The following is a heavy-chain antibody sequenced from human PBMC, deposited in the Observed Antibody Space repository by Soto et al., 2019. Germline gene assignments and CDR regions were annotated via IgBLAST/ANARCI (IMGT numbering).Heavy chain of an antibody. J-gene: IGHJ3*02. Sequence: SETLSLTCAVYGGSFSGYYWSWIRQPPGKGLEWIGEINHSGSTNYNPSLKSRVTISVDTSKNQFSLKLSSVTAADTAVYYCARGFFVVVPAAAFDIWGQGTMVTVSS. CDR1: GGSFSGYY. V-gene: IGHV4-34*01. D-gene: IGHD2-2*01. CDR2: INHSGST. CDR3: ARGFFVVVPAAAFDI.